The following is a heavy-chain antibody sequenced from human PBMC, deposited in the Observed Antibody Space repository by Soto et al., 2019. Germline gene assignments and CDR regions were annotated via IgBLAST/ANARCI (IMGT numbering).Heavy chain of an antibody. D-gene: IGHD6-13*01. CDR1: GYTFTSYA. J-gene: IGHJ4*02. CDR2: INAGNGNT. V-gene: IGHV1-3*01. Sequence: ASVKVSCKASGYTFTSYAMHWVRQAPGQRLEWMGWINAGNGNTKYSQKFQGRVTITRDTSASTAYMELSSLRSEDTAVYYCARSYSSSWYPQNYFDYWGQGTLVTVSS. CDR3: ARSYSSSWYPQNYFDY.